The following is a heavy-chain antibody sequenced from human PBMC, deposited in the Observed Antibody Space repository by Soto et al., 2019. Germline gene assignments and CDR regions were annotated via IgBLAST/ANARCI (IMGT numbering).Heavy chain of an antibody. Sequence: QVQLVQSGAEVKKPGASVKVSCKASGYTFTSYGISWVRQAPGQGLECMGWISAYNGNTNYAQKLQGRVTMTTDTSTSTAYMELRSLRSDDTAVYYCARLEAVQMATISSLDYWGQGTLVTVSS. V-gene: IGHV1-18*01. J-gene: IGHJ4*02. CDR2: ISAYNGNT. D-gene: IGHD5-12*01. CDR1: GYTFTSYG. CDR3: ARLEAVQMATISSLDY.